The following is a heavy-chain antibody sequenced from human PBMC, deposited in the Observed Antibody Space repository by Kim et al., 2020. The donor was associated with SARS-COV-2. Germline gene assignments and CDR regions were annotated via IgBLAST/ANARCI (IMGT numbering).Heavy chain of an antibody. J-gene: IGHJ6*02. CDR2: IIPIFGTA. CDR3: ARLLGRAAAATIFRSAPLGYGMDV. D-gene: IGHD6-13*01. CDR1: GGTFSSYA. Sequence: SVKVSCKASGGTFSSYAISWVRQAPGQGLEWMGGIIPIFGTANYAQKFQGRVTITADESTSTAYMELSSLRSEDTAVYYCARLLGRAAAATIFRSAPLGYGMDVWGQGTTVTVSS. V-gene: IGHV1-69*13.